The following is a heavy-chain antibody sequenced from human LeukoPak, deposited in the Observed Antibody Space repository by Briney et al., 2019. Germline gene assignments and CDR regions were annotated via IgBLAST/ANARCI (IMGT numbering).Heavy chain of an antibody. D-gene: IGHD1-1*01. J-gene: IGHJ5*02. V-gene: IGHV4-39*07. CDR2: VYSSGKT. CDR1: GAPIPYSGPYY. CDR3: ARGILTTLSHSWFDP. Sequence: SETLSLTCTVSGAPIPYSGPYYWSWIRQPAGKRLEYIGSVYSSGKTYYNPSLQTRVTVSLDRSRNQFSLNLYSSTAADTAVYYCARGILTTLSHSWFDPWGQGTLVTVSS.